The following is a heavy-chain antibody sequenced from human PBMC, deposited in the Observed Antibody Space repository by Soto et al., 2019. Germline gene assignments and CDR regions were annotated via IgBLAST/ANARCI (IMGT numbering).Heavy chain of an antibody. J-gene: IGHJ4*02. CDR2: IKQDGSEK. D-gene: IGHD2-2*02. V-gene: IGHV3-7*03. CDR3: AGAEYCSSTSCYTGVGFDY. Sequence: EVQLVESGGGLVQPGGSLRLSCAASGFTFSSYWMSWVRQAPGKGLEWVANIKQDGSEKYYVDSVKGRLTISRDNAKNSLYLQMNSLRAEDTAVYYCAGAEYCSSTSCYTGVGFDYWGQGTLVTVSS. CDR1: GFTFSSYW.